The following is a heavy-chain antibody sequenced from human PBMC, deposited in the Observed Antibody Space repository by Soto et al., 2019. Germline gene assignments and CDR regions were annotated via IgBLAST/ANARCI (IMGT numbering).Heavy chain of an antibody. V-gene: IGHV4-39*01. CDR1: VVSITRIEYY. CDR2: IYYSGSS. J-gene: IGHJ4*02. CDR3: ATHNLTWRDDEY. D-gene: IGHD3-9*01. Sequence: SGTLSLTCTVSVVSITRIEYYWAFIRQPPGKGLQFFGTIYYSGSSYSNPSLKSRLSMSVDTSKKQFSLTMKSVTAAETGVYYSATHNLTWRDDEYWGQRVLVNVSS.